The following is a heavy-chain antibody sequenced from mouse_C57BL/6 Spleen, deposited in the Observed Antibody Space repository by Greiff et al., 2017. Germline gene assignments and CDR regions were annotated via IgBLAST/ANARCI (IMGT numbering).Heavy chain of an antibody. V-gene: IGHV1-59*01. Sequence: QVQLQQPGAELVRPGTSVKLSCKASGYTFTSYWLHWVKQRPGQGLEWIGVIDPSDSYTNYNQKFKGKATLTVDTSSSTAYMQLSSLTSEDSAVYYCARWGTTVGGVYFDYWGQGTTLTVSS. CDR3: ARWGTTVGGVYFDY. CDR2: IDPSDSYT. CDR1: GYTFTSYW. D-gene: IGHD1-1*01. J-gene: IGHJ2*01.